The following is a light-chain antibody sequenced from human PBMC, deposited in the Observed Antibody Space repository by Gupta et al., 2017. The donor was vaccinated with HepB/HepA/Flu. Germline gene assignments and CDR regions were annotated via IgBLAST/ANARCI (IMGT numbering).Light chain of an antibody. CDR2: EVS. J-gene: IGLJ1*01. CDR1: SIDIGTYNR. Sequence: QSALTQPPSVSGSPGQSVTISCTGTSIDIGTYNRVSWYQQPPGTAPKLMIYEVSNRPSGVPDRFSASKSGNTASLTISGLQGEDEADYYCSSYTSSYTYVFGTGTKVTVL. CDR3: SSYTSSYTYV. V-gene: IGLV2-18*02.